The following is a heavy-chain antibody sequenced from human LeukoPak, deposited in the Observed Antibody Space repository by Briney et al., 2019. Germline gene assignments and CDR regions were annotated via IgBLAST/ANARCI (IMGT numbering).Heavy chain of an antibody. V-gene: IGHV3-72*01. Sequence: PGGSLRLSCAASGFTFSDYYMSWIRQAPGKGLEWVGRARNRGNGYTTQYAASVKGRFTFSRDDSENTVYLQMNSLKTEDTAVYFCARIMRVDYGTYYFDYWGQGTLVTVSS. J-gene: IGHJ4*02. D-gene: IGHD4/OR15-4a*01. CDR2: ARNRGNGYTT. CDR3: ARIMRVDYGTYYFDY. CDR1: GFTFSDYY.